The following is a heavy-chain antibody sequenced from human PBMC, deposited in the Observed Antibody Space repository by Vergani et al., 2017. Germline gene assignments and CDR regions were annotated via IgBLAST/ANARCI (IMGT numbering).Heavy chain of an antibody. CDR3: ARPWRDSSGYSPGYFDY. CDR2: IYPGDSDT. Sequence: EVQLVQSGAEVKKPGESLKISCKGSGYSFTSYWIGWVRQMPGKGLEWMGIIYPGDSDTRYSPSFQGQVNISADKSITTAYLQGSGLKASDTAMYYCARPWRDSSGYSPGYFDYWGQGTLVTVSS. J-gene: IGHJ4*02. CDR1: GYSFTSYW. V-gene: IGHV5-51*01. D-gene: IGHD3-22*01.